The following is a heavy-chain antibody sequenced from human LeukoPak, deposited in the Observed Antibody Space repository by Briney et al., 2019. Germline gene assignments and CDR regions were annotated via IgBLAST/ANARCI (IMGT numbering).Heavy chain of an antibody. V-gene: IGHV1-18*01. J-gene: IGHJ4*02. CDR2: ISAYNGNT. Sequence: ASVNVSCKASGYTFSNYGISWVRQATGQGLERMGWISAYNGNTNYAQKLQGRVTMTTDTSTSTAYMELRSLRSDDTAVYYCARDLGSGIAEPFDHWGQGTLVTVSS. CDR1: GYTFSNYG. CDR3: ARDLGSGIAEPFDH. D-gene: IGHD6-13*01.